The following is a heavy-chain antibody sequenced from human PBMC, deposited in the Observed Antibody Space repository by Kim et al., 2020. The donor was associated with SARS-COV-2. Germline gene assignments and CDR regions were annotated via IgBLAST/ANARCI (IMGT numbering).Heavy chain of an antibody. CDR1: GFTFSSYA. CDR3: AKSEEAYYYEGSEYFQH. J-gene: IGHJ1*01. D-gene: IGHD3-22*01. CDR2: ISGSGGST. V-gene: IGHV3-23*01. Sequence: GGSLRLSCAASGFTFSSYAMSWVRQAPGKGLEWVSAISGSGGSTYYADSVKGRFTISRDNSKNTLYLQMNILRAEDTAVYYCAKSEEAYYYEGSEYFQHWGQGTLVTVSS.